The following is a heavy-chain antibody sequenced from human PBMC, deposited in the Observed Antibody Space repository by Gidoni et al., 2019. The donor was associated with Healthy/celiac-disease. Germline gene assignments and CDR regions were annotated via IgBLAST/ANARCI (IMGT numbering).Heavy chain of an antibody. CDR1: GGTFSSYA. CDR3: ARADYGSGSRKYFDY. Sequence: QVQLVQSGAEVKKPGSSVKVSCKASGGTFSSYAISWVRQAPGQGLEWMGRIIPILGIANYAQKFQGRVTITADKSTSTAYMELSSLRSEDTAVYYCARADYGSGSRKYFDYWGQGTLVTVSS. D-gene: IGHD3-10*01. J-gene: IGHJ4*02. V-gene: IGHV1-69*04. CDR2: IIPILGIA.